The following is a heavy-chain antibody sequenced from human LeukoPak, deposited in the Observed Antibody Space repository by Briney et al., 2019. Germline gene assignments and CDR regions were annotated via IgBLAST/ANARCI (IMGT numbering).Heavy chain of an antibody. V-gene: IGHV4-59*01. CDR2: ISYSGST. CDR3: ARYGGSGWVIDN. Sequence: SETLSLTCTVSGGSISPYYWSWIRQPPGKGLEWIGYISYSGSTSFNPSLKSRVTISVDTSTNQFSLALSSVTAADTAVYYCARYGGSGWVIDNWGQGTLVTVSS. J-gene: IGHJ4*02. CDR1: GGSISPYY. D-gene: IGHD6-19*01.